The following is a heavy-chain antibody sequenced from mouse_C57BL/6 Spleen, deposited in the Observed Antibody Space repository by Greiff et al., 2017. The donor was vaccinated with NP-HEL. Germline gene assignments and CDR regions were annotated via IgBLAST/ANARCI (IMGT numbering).Heavy chain of an antibody. CDR3: ARNYGSSYVDYYAMDY. J-gene: IGHJ4*01. Sequence: EVQLVESGPELVKPGASVKISCKASGYSFTDYNMNWVKQSNGKSLEWIGVINPNYGTTSYNQKFKGKATLTVDQSSSTAYMQLNSLTSEDSAVYYCARNYGSSYVDYYAMDYWGQGTSVTVSS. CDR1: GYSFTDYN. V-gene: IGHV1-39*01. D-gene: IGHD1-1*01. CDR2: INPNYGTT.